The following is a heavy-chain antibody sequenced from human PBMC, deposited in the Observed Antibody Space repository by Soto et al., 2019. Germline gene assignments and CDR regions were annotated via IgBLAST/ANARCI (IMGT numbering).Heavy chain of an antibody. CDR1: GGSISSYY. Sequence: SETLSLTCTVSGGSISSYYWTWIRQPPGKGLEWIAYMFYSGNTNYNPSLRSRVTMSVDTSKNQFSLKLSSVTAADTAVYYCAEGFYFDYWGQGALVTVSS. J-gene: IGHJ4*02. V-gene: IGHV4-59*01. CDR2: MFYSGNT. CDR3: AEGFYFDY.